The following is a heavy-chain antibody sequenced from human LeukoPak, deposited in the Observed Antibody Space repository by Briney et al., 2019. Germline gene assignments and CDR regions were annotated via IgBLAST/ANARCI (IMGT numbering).Heavy chain of an antibody. Sequence: PSETLSLTCTVSGGSISSYYWGWIRQPPGQGLEWIGYIYYSGSTNYNPSLKSRVALLVDKSKNQFSLKLSSVTAADTAVYYCARTSDYGDLLRGWGQGTLVTVSS. CDR1: GGSISSYY. CDR2: IYYSGST. J-gene: IGHJ4*02. CDR3: ARTSDYGDLLRG. V-gene: IGHV4-59*12. D-gene: IGHD4-17*01.